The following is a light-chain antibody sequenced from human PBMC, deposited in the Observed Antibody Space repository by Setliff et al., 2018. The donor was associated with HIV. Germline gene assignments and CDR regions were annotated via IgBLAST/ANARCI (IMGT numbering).Light chain of an antibody. V-gene: IGLV2-14*01. J-gene: IGLJ1*01. CDR1: SSDVGGYNY. CDR2: EVN. CDR3: SSYTSSNNYV. Sequence: QSVLAQPASVSGSPGQSITISCTGTSSDVGGYNYVSWYQQHPGKAPKLMIYEVNNRPSGVSNRFSGSKSVNTASLTISGLQAEDEADYYCSSYTSSNNYVFGTGTKVTVL.